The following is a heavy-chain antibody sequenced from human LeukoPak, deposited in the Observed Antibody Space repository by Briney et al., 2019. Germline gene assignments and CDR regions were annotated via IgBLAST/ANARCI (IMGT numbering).Heavy chain of an antibody. CDR2: IKSKTDGGTT. V-gene: IGHV3-15*01. Sequence: GGSLRLSCAASGFTFSNAWMSWVRQAPGKGLEWVGRIKSKTDGGTTDYAAPVKGRFTISRDDSKNTLYLQMNSLKTEDTAVYYCTTDLSGSYYLDYWGQGTPVTVSS. CDR3: TTDLSGSYYLDY. D-gene: IGHD1-26*01. CDR1: GFTFSNAW. J-gene: IGHJ4*02.